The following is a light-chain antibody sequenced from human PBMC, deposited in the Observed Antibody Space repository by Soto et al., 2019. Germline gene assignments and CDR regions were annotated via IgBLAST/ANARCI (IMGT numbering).Light chain of an antibody. CDR1: QSVGSN. J-gene: IGKJ1*01. V-gene: IGKV3-20*01. CDR2: GAS. Sequence: EIVMTQSPGTLSVSTGEGATLSCRASQSVGSNLAWYQRKPGQAPRLLIYGASNRATGIPDRFSGSGSGTDFTLTISRLEPEDFAVYYCQQYGSSGTFGQGTKVDIK. CDR3: QQYGSSGT.